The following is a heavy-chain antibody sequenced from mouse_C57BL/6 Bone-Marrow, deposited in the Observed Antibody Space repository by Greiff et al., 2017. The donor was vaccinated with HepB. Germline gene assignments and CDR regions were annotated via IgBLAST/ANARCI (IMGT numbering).Heavy chain of an antibody. J-gene: IGHJ3*01. CDR2: ISYDGSN. D-gene: IGHD2-4*01. CDR1: GYSITSGYY. CDR3: ATMITRG. V-gene: IGHV3-6*01. Sequence: VQLKESGPGLVKPSQSLSLTCSVTGYSITSGYYWNWIRQFPGNKLEWMGYISYDGSNNYNPSLKNRISITRDTSKNQFFLKLNSVTTEDTATYYCATMITRGWGQGTLVTVSA.